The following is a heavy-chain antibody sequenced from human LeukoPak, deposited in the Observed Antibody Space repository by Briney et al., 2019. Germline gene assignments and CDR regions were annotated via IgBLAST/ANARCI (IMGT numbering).Heavy chain of an antibody. Sequence: GGSLRLSCAASGFTFSSYGMHWVRQAPGKGLEWVAFIRYDGSNKYYADSVKGRFTISRDSSKNTLYLQMNSLRAEDTAVYYCAKYYYDSSGYYITPPARAPDYWGQGTLVTVSS. CDR2: IRYDGSNK. V-gene: IGHV3-30*02. CDR1: GFTFSSYG. J-gene: IGHJ4*02. CDR3: AKYYYDSSGYYITPPARAPDY. D-gene: IGHD3-22*01.